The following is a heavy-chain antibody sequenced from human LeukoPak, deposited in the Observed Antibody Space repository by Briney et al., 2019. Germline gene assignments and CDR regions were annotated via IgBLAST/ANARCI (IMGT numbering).Heavy chain of an antibody. CDR3: ARSIGLTGGGVDV. Sequence: SGGSLRLSCAASGFTFSDYNMNWVRQAPGKGLEWVSYITNGGSTIHHADSVKGRFAISRDNAKKTLYLQMNSLRAEDTAVYYCARSIGLTGGGVDVWGQGTTVTVSS. D-gene: IGHD3-9*01. CDR2: ITNGGSTI. J-gene: IGHJ6*02. V-gene: IGHV3-11*01. CDR1: GFTFSDYN.